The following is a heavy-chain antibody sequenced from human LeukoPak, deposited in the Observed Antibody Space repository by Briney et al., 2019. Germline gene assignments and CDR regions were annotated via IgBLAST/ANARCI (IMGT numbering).Heavy chain of an antibody. CDR3: ATYSDSGGLCFGY. CDR2: ISAYNGNT. V-gene: IGHV1-18*01. CDR1: GYTFTNYG. J-gene: IGHJ4*02. Sequence: ASVKVSRKASGYTFTNYGVSWVRQAPGQGLEWMGWISAYNGNTNYAQKLQDRVTMTTDTSTSTAYMELRSLRSDDTAMYYCATYSDSGGLCFGYWGQGTLVTVSS. D-gene: IGHD3-22*01.